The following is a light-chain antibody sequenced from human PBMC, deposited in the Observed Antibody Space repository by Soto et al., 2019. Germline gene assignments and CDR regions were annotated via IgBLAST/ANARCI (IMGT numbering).Light chain of an antibody. CDR3: SSYAGGNNWV. CDR1: SSDVGAHNY. CDR2: DVN. J-gene: IGLJ3*02. Sequence: QSALTQPPSASGSPGQSLTISCTGTSSDVGAHNYVSWYQQNPGKAPKLMLYDVNKRPSGVPDRFSGSKSGNTASLTVSGLQAEDEADYYCSSYAGGNNWVFGGGTKVTV. V-gene: IGLV2-8*01.